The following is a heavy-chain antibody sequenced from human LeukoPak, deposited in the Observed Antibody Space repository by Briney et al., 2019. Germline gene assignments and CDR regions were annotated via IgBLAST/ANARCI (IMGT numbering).Heavy chain of an antibody. CDR1: GYTFTTYD. CDR3: ARGPPEHPQGY. J-gene: IGHJ4*02. V-gene: IGHV1-8*01. D-gene: IGHD1-14*01. CDR2: MNPNSGNT. Sequence: ASVKVSCKASGYTFTTYDINWVRQAPGQGLEWMGWMNPNSGNTDYAQKFQGGVTMTRNTSITTAFMELNNLGSEDTAVYYCARGPPEHPQGYWGQGTLVTVSS.